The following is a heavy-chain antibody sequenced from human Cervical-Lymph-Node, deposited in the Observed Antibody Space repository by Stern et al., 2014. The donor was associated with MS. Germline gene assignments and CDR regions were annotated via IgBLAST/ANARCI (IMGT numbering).Heavy chain of an antibody. CDR1: GGSISSYY. V-gene: IGHV4-59*01. CDR3: ARENEVPAAISEFWFDP. CDR2: IYYSGST. J-gene: IGHJ5*02. Sequence: QVQLQESGPGLVKPSETLSLTCTVSGGSISSYYWSWIRQPPGKGLEWIGYIYYSGSTNYNPSLKSRVTISVDTSKNQFSLKLSSVTAADTAVYYCARENEVPAAISEFWFDPWGQGTLVTVSS. D-gene: IGHD2-2*01.